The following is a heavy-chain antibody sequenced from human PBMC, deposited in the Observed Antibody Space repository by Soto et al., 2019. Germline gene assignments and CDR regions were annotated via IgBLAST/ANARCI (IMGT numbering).Heavy chain of an antibody. D-gene: IGHD3-16*02. J-gene: IGHJ6*02. CDR1: GFTFDDYT. Sequence: GGSLRLSCAASGFTFDDYTMHWVRQAPGKGLEWVSLISWDGGSTYYADSVKGRFTISRDNSKNSLYLQMNSLRTEDTALYYCAKDINYVWGSYRTIYYYGMDVWGQGTTVTVSS. CDR3: AKDINYVWGSYRTIYYYGMDV. V-gene: IGHV3-43*01. CDR2: ISWDGGST.